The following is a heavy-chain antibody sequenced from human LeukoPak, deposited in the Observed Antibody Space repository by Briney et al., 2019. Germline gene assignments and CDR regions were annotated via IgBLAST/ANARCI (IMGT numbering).Heavy chain of an antibody. J-gene: IGHJ3*02. V-gene: IGHV3-30*02. D-gene: IGHD5-12*01. CDR1: GFTFSRDG. CDR3: ARVRIELDDDAVDI. CDR2: IRYDESEK. Sequence: QAGGSLRLSCAAPGFTFSRDGMHWVRQAPGKGLEWVAFIRYDESEKHYADSVKGRFTISRDTSKRTLYLQMSSMRVEDTALYYCARVRIELDDDAVDIWGQGTMVTVSS.